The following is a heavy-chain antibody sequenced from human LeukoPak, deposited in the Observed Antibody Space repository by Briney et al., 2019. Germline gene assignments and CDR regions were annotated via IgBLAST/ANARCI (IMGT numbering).Heavy chain of an antibody. CDR3: ASDRGLVWGYYFDY. D-gene: IGHD3-16*01. CDR2: IYHSGST. J-gene: IGHJ4*02. V-gene: IGHV4-38-2*02. CDR1: GYSISSGYY. Sequence: PSETLSLTCTVSGYSISSGYYWGWIRQPPGKGLAWIGSIYHSGSTYYNPSLKSRVTISVDTSKNQFSLKLSSVTAADTAVYYCASDRGLVWGYYFDYWGQGTLVTVSS.